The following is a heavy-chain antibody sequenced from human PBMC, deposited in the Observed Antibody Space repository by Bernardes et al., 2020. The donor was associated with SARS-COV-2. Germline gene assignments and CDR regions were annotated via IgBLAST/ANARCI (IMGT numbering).Heavy chain of an antibody. J-gene: IGHJ4*02. Sequence: GGSLRLSCAASGFTFSSYWMSWVRQAPGKGLEWVANIKEDGSEKNYVDSVKGRFSISRDNAKNSLYLQMNSLRAEDTAVYYCARDSTTVSMWIVDWGQGTLVTVSS. CDR1: GFTFSSYW. V-gene: IGHV3-7*01. CDR3: ARDSTTVSMWIVD. CDR2: IKEDGSEK. D-gene: IGHD4-17*01.